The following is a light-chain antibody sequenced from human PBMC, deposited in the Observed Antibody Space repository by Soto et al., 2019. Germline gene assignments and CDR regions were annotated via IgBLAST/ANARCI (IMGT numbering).Light chain of an antibody. CDR2: AAS. CDR1: QGISNY. CDR3: QRYNDGST. V-gene: IGKV1-27*01. J-gene: IGKJ1*01. Sequence: DIQMTQSPSSLSASVGDRVTITCRASQGISNYLAWYQQKPGRAPTLLISAASTLQSGVPSRFSGSGSGTDFTLTITSLQPEDVATYYCQRYNDGSTFGQGTKVEI.